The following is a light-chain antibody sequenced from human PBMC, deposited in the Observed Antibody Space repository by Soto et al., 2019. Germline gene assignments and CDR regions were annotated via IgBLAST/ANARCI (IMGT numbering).Light chain of an antibody. CDR3: QQYNSYPYT. CDR1: QSISSW. Sequence: DIQMTQSPSTLSASVGDRVTITCRASQSISSWVAWYQQKPGKAPKLLIYDASSLESGVPSRFSGSGSGTEFTLTISSLQPDDFATYYCQQYNSYPYTFGQGTKLELK. CDR2: DAS. V-gene: IGKV1-5*01. J-gene: IGKJ2*01.